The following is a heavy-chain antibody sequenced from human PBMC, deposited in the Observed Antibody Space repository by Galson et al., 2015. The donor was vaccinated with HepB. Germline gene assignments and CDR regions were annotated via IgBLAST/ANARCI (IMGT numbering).Heavy chain of an antibody. D-gene: IGHD3-3*01. CDR2: IYYSGST. V-gene: IGHV4-59*01. J-gene: IGHJ4*02. CDR3: ARNSAEIFGVVINSQGYFDY. CDR1: GGSISSYY. Sequence: ETLSLTCTVSGGSISSYYWSWIRQPPGKGLEWIGYIYYSGSTNYNPSLKSRVTISVDTSKNQFSLKLSSVTAADTAVYYCARNSAEIFGVVINSQGYFDYWGQGTLVTVSS.